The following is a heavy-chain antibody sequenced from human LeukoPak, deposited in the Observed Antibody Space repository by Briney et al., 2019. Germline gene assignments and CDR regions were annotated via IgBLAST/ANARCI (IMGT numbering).Heavy chain of an antibody. CDR2: IYPGDSDI. Sequence: GESLKISCKGSGYSFTSYWIGWVRPMPGKGLEWMGNIYPGDSDIRYSASFQGQVTSTADKSSSTAYLQWSSLKASDTAMYYCATWGTYYDFSESFYFDYWGQGTLVTVS. CDR1: GYSFTSYW. CDR3: ATWGTYYDFSESFYFDY. V-gene: IGHV5-51*01. J-gene: IGHJ4*02. D-gene: IGHD3-3*01.